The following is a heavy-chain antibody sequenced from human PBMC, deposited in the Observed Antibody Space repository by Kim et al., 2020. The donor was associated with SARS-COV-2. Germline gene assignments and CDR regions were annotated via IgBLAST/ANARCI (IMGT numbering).Heavy chain of an antibody. V-gene: IGHV4-31*03. D-gene: IGHD3-9*01. CDR1: GGSISSGGYY. J-gene: IGHJ2*01. Sequence: SETLSLTCTVSGGSISSGGYYWSWIRQHPGKGLEWIGYIYYSGSTYYNPSLKSRVTISVDTSKNQFSLKLSSVTAADTAVYYCARSAYDILTGYYRVSPRGWYFDLWGPGPLVTVSS. CDR2: IYYSGST. CDR3: ARSAYDILTGYYRVSPRGWYFDL.